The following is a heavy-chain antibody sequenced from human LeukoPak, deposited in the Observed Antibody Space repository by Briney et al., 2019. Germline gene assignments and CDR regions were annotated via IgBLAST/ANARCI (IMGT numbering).Heavy chain of an antibody. D-gene: IGHD3-3*01. J-gene: IGHJ6*03. CDR3: AVQSFGVVNFYMDV. Sequence: PSEILSLTCTVSGGSISSYYWSWIRQPPGKGLEWIGYISYSGRTNYNPPLKSRVTISVDTSKNQFSLKLSSVTAADTAVYYCAVQSFGVVNFYMDVWGKGTTVTVSS. CDR1: GGSISSYY. CDR2: ISYSGRT. V-gene: IGHV4-59*01.